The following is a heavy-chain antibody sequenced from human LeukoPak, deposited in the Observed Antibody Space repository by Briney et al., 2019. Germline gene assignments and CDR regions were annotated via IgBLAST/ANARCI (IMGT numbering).Heavy chain of an antibody. J-gene: IGHJ5*02. CDR2: IYYSGST. CDR1: GGSISSSSYH. Sequence: KSSETLSLTCTVSGGSISSSSYHWGWIRQPPGKGLEWIGSIYYSGSTYYNPSLKSRVTISVDTSKNQFSLKLRSVTAADTAVYYCARPRTRLAWFDPWGQGTLVTVSS. V-gene: IGHV4-39*01. D-gene: IGHD6-19*01. CDR3: ARPRTRLAWFDP.